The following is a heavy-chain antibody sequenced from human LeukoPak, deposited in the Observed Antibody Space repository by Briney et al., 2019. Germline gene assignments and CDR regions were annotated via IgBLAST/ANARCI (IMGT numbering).Heavy chain of an antibody. D-gene: IGHD1-1*01. Sequence: SETLSLTCTVSGGSISSGGYYWSWIRQHPGKGLEWIGYIYYSGSTYYNPSLKSRVTISVDTSKNQFSLKLSSVTAADTAVYFCARGLTTGTTYNWFDTWGQGTLVTVSS. CDR1: GGSISSGGYY. V-gene: IGHV4-31*03. J-gene: IGHJ5*02. CDR3: ARGLTTGTTYNWFDT. CDR2: IYYSGST.